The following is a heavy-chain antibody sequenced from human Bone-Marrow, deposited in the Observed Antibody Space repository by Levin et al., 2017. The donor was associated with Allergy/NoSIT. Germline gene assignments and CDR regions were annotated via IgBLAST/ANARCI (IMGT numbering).Heavy chain of an antibody. J-gene: IGHJ2*01. Sequence: SETLSLTCTVSGASMSNTDYYWGWVRQPPGKGLEWIANIYYVGTTYYNPSLKSRVTMSVDTSQNQFSLKLNSVTAADTAVYYCARSPCSGGSCLYWYFDLWGRGTLVTVSS. CDR3: ARSPCSGGSCLYWYFDL. V-gene: IGHV4-39*01. CDR1: GASMSNTDYY. CDR2: IYYVGTT. D-gene: IGHD2-15*01.